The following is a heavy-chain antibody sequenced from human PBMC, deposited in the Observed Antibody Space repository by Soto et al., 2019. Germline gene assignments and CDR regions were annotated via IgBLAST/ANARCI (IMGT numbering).Heavy chain of an antibody. CDR1: GDSMSSSNW. V-gene: IGHV4-4*02. CDR3: ARSEATALDY. CDR2: AHHSGRT. J-gene: IGHJ4*02. Sequence: QVQLQESGPGLLKPSGTLSLTCTVSGDSMSSSNWWNWVRQPPGKGLEWIGEAHHSGRTNYNPSLKSRVTISVDRSQNHCSLQLTSVTAADTAVYYCARSEATALDYWGQGTLVTVSS.